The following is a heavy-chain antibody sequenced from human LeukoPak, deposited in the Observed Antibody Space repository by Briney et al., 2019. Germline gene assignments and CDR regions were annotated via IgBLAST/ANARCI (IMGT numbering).Heavy chain of an antibody. CDR3: ARDGVRSGYHEGPDY. J-gene: IGHJ4*02. D-gene: IGHD3-22*01. CDR1: GFTFSSYG. Sequence: PGRSLRLSCAASGFTFSSYGMHWVRRAPGKGLEWVAVIWYDGSNKYFADSVKGRFTISRDNSKNTLYLQMNSLRAEDTAVYYCARDGVRSGYHEGPDYWGQGTLVTVSS. V-gene: IGHV3-33*01. CDR2: IWYDGSNK.